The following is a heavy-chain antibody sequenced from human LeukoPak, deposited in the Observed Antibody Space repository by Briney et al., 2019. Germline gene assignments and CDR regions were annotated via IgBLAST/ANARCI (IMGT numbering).Heavy chain of an antibody. CDR1: GGSISSGTYY. CDR2: IYYSGST. CDR3: ARAGGVEMATISYFDY. J-gene: IGHJ4*02. Sequence: SETLSLTCTVSGGSISSGTYYWDWIRQPPGKGLEWIGRIYYSGSTYYNPSLKSRVTISVDMSKNQFSLRLNSVTAADTAVYYCARAGGVEMATISYFDYWGQGTLVTVSS. D-gene: IGHD5-24*01. V-gene: IGHV4-39*07.